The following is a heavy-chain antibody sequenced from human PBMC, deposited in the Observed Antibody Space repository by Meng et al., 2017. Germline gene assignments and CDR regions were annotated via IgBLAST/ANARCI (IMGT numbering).Heavy chain of an antibody. CDR1: GFTFSSYS. Sequence: GESLKISCAASGFTFSSYSMNWVRQAPGKGLEWVSSISSSSSYIYYADSVKGRFTISRDNAKNSLYLQMNSLRAEDTAVYYCARDVLRFGEFSVGGYWGQGTLVTVSS. CDR3: ARDVLRFGEFSVGGY. CDR2: ISSSSSYI. D-gene: IGHD3-10*01. J-gene: IGHJ4*02. V-gene: IGHV3-21*01.